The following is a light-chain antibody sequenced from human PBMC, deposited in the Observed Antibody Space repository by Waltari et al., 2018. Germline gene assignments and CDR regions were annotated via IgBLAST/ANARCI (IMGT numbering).Light chain of an antibody. CDR3: SAWDDSLSALV. J-gene: IGLJ1*01. Sequence: QSVLIQPPSASGTPGQRVTISCSGSSSNIGSHYVYWYQQLPGTAPKLLIYKSNERPSGVPDRLSGSKSGTSASLAISGLRSEDEADYYCSAWDDSLSALVFGTGTKVTVL. V-gene: IGLV1-47*01. CDR2: KSN. CDR1: SSNIGSHY.